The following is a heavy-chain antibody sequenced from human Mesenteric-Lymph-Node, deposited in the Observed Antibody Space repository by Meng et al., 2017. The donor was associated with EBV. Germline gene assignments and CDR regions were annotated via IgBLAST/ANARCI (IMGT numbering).Heavy chain of an antibody. Sequence: QLQLQESGPGLVKPSETLSLTCTVSGGSISSSSYYWGWIRQPPGKGLEWIGSIYYSGSTYYNPSLKSRVTISVDTSKNQFSLKLNSVTAADTAVYYCATPGSGWYYFDYWGQGNLVTVSS. J-gene: IGHJ4*02. V-gene: IGHV4-39*07. D-gene: IGHD6-19*01. CDR3: ATPGSGWYYFDY. CDR1: GGSISSSSYY. CDR2: IYYSGST.